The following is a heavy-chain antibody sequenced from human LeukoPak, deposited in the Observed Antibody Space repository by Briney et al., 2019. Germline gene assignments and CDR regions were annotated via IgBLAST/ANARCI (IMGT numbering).Heavy chain of an antibody. Sequence: SETLSLTCTVSGGSISSYYWSWIRQPPGKGLEWIGYIYYSGSTNYNPSLKSRVTISVDTSKNQFSLKLSSVTAADTAVYYCAREGGVAAYNWFDPWGQGTLVTVSS. J-gene: IGHJ5*02. V-gene: IGHV4-59*01. CDR2: IYYSGST. CDR3: AREGGVAAYNWFDP. D-gene: IGHD2-15*01. CDR1: GGSISSYY.